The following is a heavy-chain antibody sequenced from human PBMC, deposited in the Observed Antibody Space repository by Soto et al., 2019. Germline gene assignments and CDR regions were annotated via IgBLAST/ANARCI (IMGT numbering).Heavy chain of an antibody. CDR1: GYSFTSYW. CDR2: IYPGDSDT. V-gene: IGHV5-51*01. D-gene: IGHD5-12*01. J-gene: IGHJ4*02. Sequence: PGESLKISCKGSGYSFTSYWIGWVRQMPGKGLEWMGIIYPGDSDTRYSPSFQGQVTISADKSISTAYLQWSSLKASDTAMYYCARPVYREYSGYEPGGGVYYFDYWGQGTLVTVSS. CDR3: ARPVYREYSGYEPGGGVYYFDY.